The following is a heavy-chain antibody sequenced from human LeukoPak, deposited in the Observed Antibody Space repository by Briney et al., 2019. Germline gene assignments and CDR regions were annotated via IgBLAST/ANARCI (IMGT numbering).Heavy chain of an antibody. D-gene: IGHD4-17*01. CDR1: GGSISNYY. CDR3: ARHTFGDYNNWFDP. Sequence: PSETLSLTCTVSGGSISNYYWSWIRQPPGKGLEWIGYIYYSGSTNYNPSLKSRVTISVDTPKNQFSLKLSSVTAADTAVYYCARHTFGDYNNWFDPWGQGTLVTVSS. J-gene: IGHJ5*02. V-gene: IGHV4-59*08. CDR2: IYYSGST.